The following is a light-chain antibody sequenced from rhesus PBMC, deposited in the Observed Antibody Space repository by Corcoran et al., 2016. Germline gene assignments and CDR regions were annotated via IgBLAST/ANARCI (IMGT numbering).Light chain of an antibody. CDR3: QQYSSRPLT. CDR1: QGISSW. CDR2: KAS. V-gene: IGKV1-22*01. J-gene: IGKJ4*01. Sequence: DIQMTQSPSSLSASVGDTVTITCRASQGISSWLAWYQQKPGKAPTLLIYKASSLKSGVPSGFSGSGSWTDFTLTISSLQSEDFATYYCQQYSSRPLTFGGGTKVEL.